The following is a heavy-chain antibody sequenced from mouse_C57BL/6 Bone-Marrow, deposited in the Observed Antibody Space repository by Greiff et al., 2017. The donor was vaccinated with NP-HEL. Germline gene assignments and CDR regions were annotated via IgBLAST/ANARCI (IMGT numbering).Heavy chain of an antibody. CDR2: IDPSDSYT. CDR3: ARSRNYYGSTLYFDY. CDR1: GYTFTSYW. Sequence: QVQLQQPGAELVMPGASVKLSCKASGYTFTSYWMHWVKQRPGHGLEWIGEIDPSDSYTNYNQKFKGKSTLTVDKSSSTAYMQLSSLTSEDSAVYYCARSRNYYGSTLYFDYWGQGTTLTVSS. D-gene: IGHD1-1*01. J-gene: IGHJ2*01. V-gene: IGHV1-69*01.